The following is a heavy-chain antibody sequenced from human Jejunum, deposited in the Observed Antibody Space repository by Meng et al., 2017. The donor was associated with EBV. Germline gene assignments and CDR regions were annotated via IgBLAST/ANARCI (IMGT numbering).Heavy chain of an antibody. J-gene: IGHJ5*02. CDR3: ATSMSGYSYGYS. Sequence: QVQVQESGPGLGQPSGTLSLTCAVSGASISSSHWWSWVRQAPGEGLEWIGEIYYTGRTNYNPSLKSRVSMSIDKSKNQFSLNLNSVTVADTAVYYCATSMSGYSYGYSWGQGTLVTVSS. D-gene: IGHD5-12*01. CDR1: GASISSSHW. CDR2: IYYTGRT. V-gene: IGHV4-4*02.